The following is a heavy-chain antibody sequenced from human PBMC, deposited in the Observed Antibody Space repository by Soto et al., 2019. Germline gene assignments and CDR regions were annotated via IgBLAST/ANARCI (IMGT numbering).Heavy chain of an antibody. CDR2: IKEDGSEK. J-gene: IGHJ6*02. CDR1: GFSLSNYF. CDR3: ACLRFQGMDV. D-gene: IGHD3-16*01. V-gene: IGHV3-7*03. Sequence: GGSLRLSCVGSGFSLSNYFMSWVRQAPGKGLEWVANIKEDGSEKYYVESVKGRFTISRDNAKNSLYLQVNSLRDEDTAVYYCACLRFQGMDVWGQGTKVTVSS.